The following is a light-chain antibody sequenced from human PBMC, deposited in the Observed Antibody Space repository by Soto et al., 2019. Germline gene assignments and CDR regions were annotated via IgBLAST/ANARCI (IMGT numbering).Light chain of an antibody. CDR3: QQYGSSPPT. CDR1: QSVSSNF. V-gene: IGKV3-20*01. Sequence: EIVLTQSPGTLSLSPGERATLSCRASQSVSSNFLAWYHHKPGQAPRLLIYGASSRATGIPDRFSGSGSGTDFTLTISRLEPEDFAVYYCQQYGSSPPTFGQGTRLEIK. CDR2: GAS. J-gene: IGKJ5*01.